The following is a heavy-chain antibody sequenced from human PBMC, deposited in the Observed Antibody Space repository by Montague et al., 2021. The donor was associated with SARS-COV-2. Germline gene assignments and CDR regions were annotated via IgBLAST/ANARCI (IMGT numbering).Heavy chain of an antibody. CDR2: ISTSSSNI. J-gene: IGHJ4*02. Sequence: SLRLFCSASGFTFSSFNMNWVRQAPGKGLEWVSFISTSSSNIYYADSVRGRFTISRDKAKNSLYLQMNSLRDEDTAVYYCARERGDYGADGGFDFWGQGTLVTVSS. CDR3: ARERGDYGADGGFDF. D-gene: IGHD3-10*01. CDR1: GFTFSSFN. V-gene: IGHV3-48*02.